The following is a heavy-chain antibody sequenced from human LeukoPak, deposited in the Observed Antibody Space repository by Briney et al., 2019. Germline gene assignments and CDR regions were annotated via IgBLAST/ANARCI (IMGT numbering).Heavy chain of an antibody. J-gene: IGHJ4*02. D-gene: IGHD1-1*01. CDR1: GFIFNTNG. CDR3: ARGVYWSLDY. Sequence: PGGSLRLSCAISGFIFNTNGMNWVRQSPGKGLEWLATIAGGDESTYYADSVKGRLAISRDNSKNTVFLHMNSLRVEDTAVYYCARGVYWSLDYWGQGTPVTVSS. V-gene: IGHV3-23*01. CDR2: IAGGDEST.